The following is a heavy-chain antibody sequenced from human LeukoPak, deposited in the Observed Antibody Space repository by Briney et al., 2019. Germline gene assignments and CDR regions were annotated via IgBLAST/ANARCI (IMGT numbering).Heavy chain of an antibody. V-gene: IGHV1-69*13. CDR2: IIPIFGTA. D-gene: IGHD2-2*01. CDR3: AREGRPVQVLYYYYGMDV. J-gene: IGHJ6*02. CDR1: GGTFSSYA. Sequence: SVKVSCKASGGTFSSYAISWVRQAPGQGLEWMGGIIPIFGTANYAQKFQGRVTITADESTSTAYMELSSLRSEDTAVYYCAREGRPVQVLYYYYGMDVWGQGTTVTVSS.